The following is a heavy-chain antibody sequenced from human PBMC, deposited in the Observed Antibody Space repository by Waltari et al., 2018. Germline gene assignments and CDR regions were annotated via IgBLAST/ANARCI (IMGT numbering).Heavy chain of an antibody. CDR1: GFTFSSYA. V-gene: IGHV3-48*03. D-gene: IGHD6-25*01. Sequence: EVQLLESGGGLVQPGGSLRLSCAASGFTFSSYAMSWVRQAPGKGLEWVSYISSRGNTIYYADSVKGRFTISRDNAKNSFYLQMNSLRAEDTAVYYCARPGRQQRPGYWGQGTLVTVSS. J-gene: IGHJ4*02. CDR2: ISSRGNTI. CDR3: ARPGRQQRPGY.